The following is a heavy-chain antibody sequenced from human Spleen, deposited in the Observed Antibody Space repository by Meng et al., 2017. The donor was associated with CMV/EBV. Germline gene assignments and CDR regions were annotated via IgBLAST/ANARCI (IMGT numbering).Heavy chain of an antibody. CDR2: IYIYYGGST. V-gene: IGHV4-59*08. CDR3: AKGDYYDNSPDY. CDR1: GASIKSDY. D-gene: IGHD3-22*01. Sequence: GSLRLSCSVSGASIKSDYWSWIRQPPGKGLEWIGYIYIYYGGSTNYNPSLKSRVTMSVDTSKNQFSLKLRSAAAADTAVYYCAKGDYYDNSPDYWGRGMLVTVSS. J-gene: IGHJ4*02.